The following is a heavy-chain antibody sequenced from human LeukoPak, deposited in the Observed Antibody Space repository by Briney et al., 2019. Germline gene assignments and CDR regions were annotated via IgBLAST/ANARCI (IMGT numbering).Heavy chain of an antibody. J-gene: IGHJ4*02. Sequence: PGGSLRLSCAASGFAVSNNYMSWVRQAPGKGLEWVSVIYSGGCTYYADSVKGRFTISRDTSRNTLYLQMNSLRVEDTAVYYCARDVLDSGGYLNPSQYWGQGTLVTVSS. CDR1: GFAVSNNY. CDR2: IYSGGCT. CDR3: ARDVLDSGGYLNPSQY. V-gene: IGHV3-53*01. D-gene: IGHD2-15*01.